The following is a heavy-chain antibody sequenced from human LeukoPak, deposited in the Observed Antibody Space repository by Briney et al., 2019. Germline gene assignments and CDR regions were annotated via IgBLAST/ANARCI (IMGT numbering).Heavy chain of an antibody. J-gene: IGHJ4*02. D-gene: IGHD3-16*01. CDR3: AEGGGGF. Sequence: KPSETLSLTCTVSGGSITIHHWSWIRQPPGKGLEWLGSVYYSGSTNYSPSLKSRVTISVDTSKNQFSLNLRSVTAADTAVYYCAEGGGGFWGQGTLVTVSS. CDR1: GGSITIHH. CDR2: VYYSGST. V-gene: IGHV4-59*11.